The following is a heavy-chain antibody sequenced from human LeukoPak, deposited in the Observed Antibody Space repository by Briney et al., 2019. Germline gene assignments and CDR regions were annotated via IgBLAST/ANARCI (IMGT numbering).Heavy chain of an antibody. J-gene: IGHJ3*02. CDR1: GFTFSSYS. CDR2: ISTSSSYI. D-gene: IGHD1-14*01. CDR3: ARVRLQPRTLLDDAFDI. V-gene: IGHV3-21*01. Sequence: NPGGSLRLSCAASGFTFSSYSMNWVRQAPGKGLEWVSCISTSSSYIYYADSVKGRFTISRDNAKNSLYLQMNSLRAEDTAVYYCARVRLQPRTLLDDAFDIWGQGTMVTVSS.